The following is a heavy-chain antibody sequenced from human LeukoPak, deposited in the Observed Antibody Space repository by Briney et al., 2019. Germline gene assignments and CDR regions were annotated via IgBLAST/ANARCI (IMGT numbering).Heavy chain of an antibody. CDR3: AKGAQDYGDSTTDY. V-gene: IGHV3-23*01. J-gene: IGHJ4*02. CDR2: ISGSGGRT. Sequence: PGGSLRLSCAASAFTLTNYAMSWFRQAPGKGLEWVSVISGSGGRTYYADSVKGRFTISRDNSKNTLFLQMNSLRAEDTAVYYCAKGAQDYGDSTTDYWGQGTLVTVSS. D-gene: IGHD4-17*01. CDR1: AFTLTNYA.